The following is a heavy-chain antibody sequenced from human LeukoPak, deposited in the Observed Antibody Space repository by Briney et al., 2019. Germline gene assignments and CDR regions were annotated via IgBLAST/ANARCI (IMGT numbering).Heavy chain of an antibody. CDR2: ISWNSGSI. D-gene: IGHD1-26*01. V-gene: IGHV3-9*03. CDR3: ARVGARSWYFDL. Sequence: GGSLRLSCVASGFTFDDYAMHWVRQAPGKGLEWVSGISWNSGSIGYADSVKGRFTISRDNAKNSLYLQMNSLRAEDMALYYCARVGARSWYFDLWGRGTLVTVSS. J-gene: IGHJ2*01. CDR1: GFTFDDYA.